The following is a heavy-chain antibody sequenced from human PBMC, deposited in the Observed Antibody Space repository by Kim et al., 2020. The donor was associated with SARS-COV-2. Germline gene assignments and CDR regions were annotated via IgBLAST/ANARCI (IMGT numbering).Heavy chain of an antibody. Sequence: SETLSLTCTVSGGSVSSGSYYWSWIRQPPGKGLEWIGYIYYSGSTNYNPSLKSRVTISVDTSKNQFSLKLSSVTAADTAVYYCARNNCGGDCYSDYWGQGTLVTVSS. J-gene: IGHJ4*02. V-gene: IGHV4-61*01. D-gene: IGHD2-21*02. CDR2: IYYSGST. CDR1: GGSVSSGSYY. CDR3: ARNNCGGDCYSDY.